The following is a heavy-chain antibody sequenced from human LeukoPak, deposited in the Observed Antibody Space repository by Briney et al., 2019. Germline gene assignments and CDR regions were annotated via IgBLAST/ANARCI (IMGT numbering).Heavy chain of an antibody. CDR1: GFTFSSYG. CDR3: AKVPDVGDYESGMDV. Sequence: GGSLRLSCAASGFTFSSYGMHWVRQAPGKGLEWVAVISYDGSNKYYADSVKGRFTISRDNSKNTLYLQMNSLRAEDTAVYYCAKVPDVGDYESGMDVWGQGTTVTVSS. CDR2: ISYDGSNK. D-gene: IGHD1-14*01. J-gene: IGHJ6*02. V-gene: IGHV3-30*18.